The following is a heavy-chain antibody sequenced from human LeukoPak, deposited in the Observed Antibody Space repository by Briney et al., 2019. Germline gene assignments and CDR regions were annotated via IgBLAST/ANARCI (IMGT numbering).Heavy chain of an antibody. CDR2: ISGSGGST. CDR1: GFTFSSYA. D-gene: IGHD3-22*01. V-gene: IGHV3-23*01. CDR3: ALTYYYDSSGYYYGDFDY. J-gene: IGHJ4*02. Sequence: PGGSLRLSCAASGFTFSSYAMSRVRQAPGKGLEWVSAISGSGGSTYYADSVKGRFTISRDNSKNTLYLQMNSLRAEDTAVYYCALTYYYDSSGYYYGDFDYWGQGTLVTVSS.